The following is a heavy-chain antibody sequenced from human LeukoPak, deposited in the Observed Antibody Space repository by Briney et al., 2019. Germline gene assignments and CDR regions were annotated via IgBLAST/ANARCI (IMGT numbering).Heavy chain of an antibody. CDR2: ISNSGST. J-gene: IGHJ6*03. V-gene: IGHV4-39*07. Sequence: SETLSLTCTVSGGSISSSSHYWGWIRQPPGKGLEWIASISNSGSTYYNPSLKSRVTISVDTSNNQFSLKLSSVTAADTAVYYCARGPGGRYGYYPLEDNYYYYCMDVWGKGTTVTVSS. CDR3: ARGPGGRYGYYPLEDNYYYYCMDV. D-gene: IGHD3-16*01. CDR1: GGSISSSSHY.